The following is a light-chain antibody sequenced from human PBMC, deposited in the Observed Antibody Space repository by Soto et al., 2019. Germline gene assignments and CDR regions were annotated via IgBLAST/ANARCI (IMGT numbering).Light chain of an antibody. CDR1: SSDVGGYNY. V-gene: IGLV2-8*01. CDR2: EVS. Sequence: QSALTQPPSASGSPGQSVTISCTGTSSDVGGYNYVSWYQQHPGKAPKLMIYEVSKRPSGVPDRFSGSKSGNTASLTVSGLQAEDEDDYYCSSYAGSNNLDVFGTGTKVTVL. J-gene: IGLJ1*01. CDR3: SSYAGSNNLDV.